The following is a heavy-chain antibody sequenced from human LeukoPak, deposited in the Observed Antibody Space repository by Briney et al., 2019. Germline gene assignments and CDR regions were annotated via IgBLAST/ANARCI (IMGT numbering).Heavy chain of an antibody. J-gene: IGHJ4*02. CDR2: TWYNSKWYN. CDR1: GDSVSSSSVA. D-gene: IGHD3-22*01. Sequence: SQTLSLTCAISGDSVSSSSVAWNWIRQSPSRGLEWLGRTWYNSKWYNEYAVSVKGRITINPDTSKNQFSLQLNSMTPEDTAVYYCARDQLNRGYYDSSGYYDYWGQGTLVTVSS. V-gene: IGHV6-1*01. CDR3: ARDQLNRGYYDSSGYYDY.